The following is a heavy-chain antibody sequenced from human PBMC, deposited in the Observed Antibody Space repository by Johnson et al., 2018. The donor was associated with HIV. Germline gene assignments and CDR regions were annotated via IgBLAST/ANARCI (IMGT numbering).Heavy chain of an antibody. CDR2: IRYDGSNK. CDR1: GFTFSSYG. J-gene: IGHJ3*02. V-gene: IGHV3-30*02. Sequence: VQLVESGGGLVQPGGSLRLSCVASGFTFSSYGMHWVRQAPGKGLEWVAFIRYDGSNKYYADSVKGRFTISRDNSKNTLYLQMNSLRAEDTAVYYGAKDAYDYGDDGAVDIWGQGTMVTVSS. CDR3: AKDAYDYGDDGAVDI. D-gene: IGHD4-17*01.